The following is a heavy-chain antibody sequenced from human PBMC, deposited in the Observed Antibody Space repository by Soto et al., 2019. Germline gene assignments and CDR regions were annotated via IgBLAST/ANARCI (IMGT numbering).Heavy chain of an antibody. Sequence: EVQLLGSGGDLAQPGGSLRLTCAASGFTFSNYAMSWVRQAPGKGLEWVSAFSGPGTSTYYADSVKGRFTISIDTSKNTLYLHMNSLRAEDTAVYYCANAYDAETYNRIAYWSQGTMVTVSA. CDR1: GFTFSNYA. J-gene: IGHJ4*02. D-gene: IGHD5-12*01. V-gene: IGHV3-23*01. CDR3: ANAYDAETYNRIAY. CDR2: FSGPGTST.